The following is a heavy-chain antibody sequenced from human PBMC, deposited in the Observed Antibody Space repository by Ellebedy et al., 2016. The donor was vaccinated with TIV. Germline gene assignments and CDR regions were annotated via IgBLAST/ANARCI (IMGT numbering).Heavy chain of an antibody. V-gene: IGHV4-34*01. CDR3: ARGRLRPWGYYYGMDV. Sequence: SETLSLTXAVYGGSFSGYYWSWIRQPPGKGLEWIGEINHSGGTNYNPSLKSRVTISVDTSKNQFSLKLSSVTAADTAVYYCARGRLRPWGYYYGMDVWGQGTTVTVSS. D-gene: IGHD4-17*01. J-gene: IGHJ6*02. CDR2: INHSGGT. CDR1: GGSFSGYY.